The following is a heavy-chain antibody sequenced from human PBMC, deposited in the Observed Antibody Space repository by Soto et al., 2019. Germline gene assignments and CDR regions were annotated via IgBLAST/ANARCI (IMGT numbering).Heavy chain of an antibody. CDR2: IHDSGRS. Sequence: QVQLQESGPGLVKPSETLSLTCTVSSDSITNYYWTWVRQPPGKGLEWIGYIHDSGRSNYNPSLKSRVKISEETSKKQFSLKLNSVTTADTAVYYCARVGGTRGWYWGQGTLVTVSS. CDR3: ARVGGTRGWY. D-gene: IGHD2-15*01. CDR1: SDSITNYY. V-gene: IGHV4-59*01. J-gene: IGHJ4*02.